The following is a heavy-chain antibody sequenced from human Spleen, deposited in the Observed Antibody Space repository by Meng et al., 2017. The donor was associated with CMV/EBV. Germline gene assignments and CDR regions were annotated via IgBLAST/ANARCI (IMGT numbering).Heavy chain of an antibody. J-gene: IGHJ4*02. V-gene: IGHV5-51*01. D-gene: IGHD3-9*01. CDR1: GYSFTTYW. CDR2: IYPGDSDT. CDR3: ARGALKNGVLHPWLLDY. Sequence: GESLKISCKGSGYSFTTYWIGWVRQMPGKGLEWMGLIYPGDSDTRYSPSFQGQVTISADNSISSAYLQWSSLKASDTAMYYCARGALKNGVLHPWLLDYWGQGTLVIVSS.